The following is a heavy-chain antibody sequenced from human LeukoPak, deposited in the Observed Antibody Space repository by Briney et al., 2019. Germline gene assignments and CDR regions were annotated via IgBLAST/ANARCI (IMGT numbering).Heavy chain of an antibody. D-gene: IGHD1-14*01. V-gene: IGHV2-5*02. CDR3: AHRRSGYNWNHGDFDY. Sequence: SGPTLVNPTQALALTCSFSGFSLTTSGVGVGWIRQSPGKALEWLALIYWDNDKRYNPSLNNRLTIMKDTSRNQVVLTLTNVDPVDTATYYCAHRRSGYNWNHGDFDYWGQGTLVTVSS. J-gene: IGHJ4*02. CDR1: GFSLTTSGVG. CDR2: IYWDNDK.